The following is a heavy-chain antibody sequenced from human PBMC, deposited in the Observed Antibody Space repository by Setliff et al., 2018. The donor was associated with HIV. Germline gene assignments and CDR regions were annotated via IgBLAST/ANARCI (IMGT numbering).Heavy chain of an antibody. V-gene: IGHV4-61*05. D-gene: IGHD1-26*01. CDR1: GGSISGSNYY. CDR3: ARGLVGVSRTGLAY. CDR2: IYYSGST. Sequence: SETLSLTCTVSGGSISGSNYYWGWIRQPPGKGLEWIGCIYYSGSTNYNPSLKSRVTISVDTSKNQFSLKLSSVTAADTAVYYCARGLVGVSRTGLAYWGQGILVTVSS. J-gene: IGHJ4*02.